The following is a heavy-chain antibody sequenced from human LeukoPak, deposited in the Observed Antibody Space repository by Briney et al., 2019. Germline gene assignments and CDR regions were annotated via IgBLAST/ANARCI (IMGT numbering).Heavy chain of an antibody. CDR3: ARVKEASAFDI. V-gene: IGHV3-21*01. CDR1: GFSFSTYS. CDR2: ISSSSSHI. Sequence: GGSLRLSCAASGFSFSTYSMNWVRQAPGKGLEWVSSISSSSSHIYYADSVKGRFTFSRDNAKNSLYLQMNSLRAEDTAVYYCARVKEASAFDIWGQGTMITVSS. D-gene: IGHD5-12*01. J-gene: IGHJ3*02.